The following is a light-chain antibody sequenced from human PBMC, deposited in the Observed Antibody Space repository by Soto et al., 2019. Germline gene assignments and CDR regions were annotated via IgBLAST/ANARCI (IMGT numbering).Light chain of an antibody. Sequence: QMTPSPFTLSASVGGQINIHCPAKQRISSWLAWYQQKPGKAPKLLIYDASSLESGVPSRFSGSGSGTEFTLTISSLQPDDFATYYCQQYNSYSTFGQGTKVEIK. V-gene: IGKV1-5*01. CDR1: QRISSW. J-gene: IGKJ1*01. CDR3: QQYNSYST. CDR2: DAS.